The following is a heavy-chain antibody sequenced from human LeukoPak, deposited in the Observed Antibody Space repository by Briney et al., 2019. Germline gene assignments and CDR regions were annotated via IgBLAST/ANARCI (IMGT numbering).Heavy chain of an antibody. CDR2: FDPEDGET. J-gene: IGHJ1*01. D-gene: IGHD1-26*01. V-gene: IGHV1-24*01. Sequence: GASVKVSCKVSGYTLTELSMHWVRQAPGKGLEWMGGFDPEDGETIYAQKFQGRVTMTEDTSTDTAYMELSSLRSEDTAVYYCATALLRGSHEIEPFQHWGQGTLVTVSS. CDR3: ATALLRGSHEIEPFQH. CDR1: GYTLTELS.